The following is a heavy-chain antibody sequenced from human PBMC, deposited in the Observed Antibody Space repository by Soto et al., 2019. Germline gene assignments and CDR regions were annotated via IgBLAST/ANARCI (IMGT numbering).Heavy chain of an antibody. J-gene: IGHJ6*02. D-gene: IGHD2-2*01. CDR1: GYSFPSHY. V-gene: IGHV1-46*01. CDR3: ASGDCSRSGLLLWYYCCMHV. Sequence: ASVTVSCKAAGYSFPSHYIHWVRQPPGQELEWMGIINPTSASTSYAQKLQGRVTMNRDTSTSTGSMELSSLRSDDTAGHYCASGDCSRSGLLLWYYCCMHVWGQGPMVTVS. CDR2: INPTSAST.